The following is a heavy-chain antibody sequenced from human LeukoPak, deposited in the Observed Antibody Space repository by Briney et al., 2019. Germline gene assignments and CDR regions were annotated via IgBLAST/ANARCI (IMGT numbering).Heavy chain of an antibody. D-gene: IGHD3-16*01. CDR1: GGSISSSTYY. CDR3: ASLMITFGDSDY. J-gene: IGHJ4*02. V-gene: IGHV4-39*01. Sequence: SETLSLTCTVSGGSISSSTYYWGWIRQPPGRGLEWIGSRYYSGDTYYNPSLGSRVTISVDTSNNQFSLKLSSVTAADTAVYYCASLMITFGDSDYWGQGTLVTVSS. CDR2: RYYSGDT.